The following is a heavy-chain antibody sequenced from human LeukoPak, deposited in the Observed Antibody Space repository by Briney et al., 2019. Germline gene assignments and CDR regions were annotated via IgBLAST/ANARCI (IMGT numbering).Heavy chain of an antibody. J-gene: IGHJ4*02. CDR3: ARNGGNYDYFDY. CDR2: IYYSGST. D-gene: IGHD4-23*01. Sequence: SETLSLTCTVSGGSISSGDYYWSWIRQPPGKGLEWIGYIYYSGSTYYNPSLKSRVTISVDTSKNRFSLKLSSVTAADTAVYYCARNGGNYDYFDYWGQGTLVTVSS. V-gene: IGHV4-30-4*08. CDR1: GGSISSGDYY.